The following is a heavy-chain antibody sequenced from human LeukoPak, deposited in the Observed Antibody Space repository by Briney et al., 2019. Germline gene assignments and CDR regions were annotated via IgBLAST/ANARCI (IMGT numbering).Heavy chain of an antibody. D-gene: IGHD2-21*01. Sequence: GGSLRLSCAASGFTFSSYGMHWVRQAPGKGLEWVAVISYDGSNKYYADSVKGRFTISRGNSKNTLYLQMNSLRAEDTAVYYCAKVYAGGIVVASDYWGQGTLVTVSS. V-gene: IGHV3-30*18. CDR1: GFTFSSYG. CDR2: ISYDGSNK. CDR3: AKVYAGGIVVASDY. J-gene: IGHJ4*02.